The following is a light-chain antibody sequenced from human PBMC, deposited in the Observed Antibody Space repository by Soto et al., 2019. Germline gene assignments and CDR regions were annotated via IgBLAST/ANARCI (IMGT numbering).Light chain of an antibody. V-gene: IGLV1-40*01. CDR2: GNS. CDR1: SSNIGAGYD. Sequence: QSVLTQPPSVSGAPGQRVTISCTGSSSNIGAGYDVHWYQQLPGTAPKLLIYGNSNRPSGVPDRFSGSKSGTSASLAITGLQAKDEADYYCQSYDSSLSGRVVFGGGTKVTVL. CDR3: QSYDSSLSGRVV. J-gene: IGLJ2*01.